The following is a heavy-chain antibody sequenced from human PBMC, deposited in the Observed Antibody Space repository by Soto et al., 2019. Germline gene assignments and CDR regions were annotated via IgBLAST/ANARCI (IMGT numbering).Heavy chain of an antibody. CDR2: IYPGDSDT. V-gene: IGHV5-51*01. CDR3: ARQSHSSGWYSWFDP. Sequence: GESLKISCKVSGYSFTSYWIGWVRQMPGKGLEWMGIIYPGDSDTRYSPSFQGQVTISADKSISTAYLQWSSLKASDTAMYYCARQSHSSGWYSWFDPWGQGTLVTVSS. CDR1: GYSFTSYW. J-gene: IGHJ5*02. D-gene: IGHD6-19*01.